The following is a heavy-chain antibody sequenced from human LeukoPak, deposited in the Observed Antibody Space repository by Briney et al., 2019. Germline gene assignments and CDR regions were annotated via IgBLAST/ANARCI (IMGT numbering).Heavy chain of an antibody. V-gene: IGHV3-53*01. J-gene: IGHJ4*02. Sequence: GGSLRLSCAASGFTVSSSYMSRVRQAPGKGLEWVSVIHSGGKTYYADSVKGRFSISRDNSKNTLYLQMNSLRAQDTAVYYCTRDLNSGGSCWGQGALVTVSS. CDR2: IHSGGKT. CDR3: TRDLNSGGSC. D-gene: IGHD2-15*01. CDR1: GFTVSSSY.